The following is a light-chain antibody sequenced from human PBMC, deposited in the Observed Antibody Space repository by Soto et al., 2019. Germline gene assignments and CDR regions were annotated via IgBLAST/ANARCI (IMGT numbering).Light chain of an antibody. CDR1: SSNIENNY. J-gene: IGLJ2*01. Sequence: QSVLTQPPSVSAAPGQKVTIYCSGSSSNIENNYVSWYQQLPGTAPKLLICDNDKRASGIPERVSGSKSGTSATLGITGLQTGDEADYYCGTWDSRLSAVVFGGGTKVTVL. CDR2: DND. CDR3: GTWDSRLSAVV. V-gene: IGLV1-51*01.